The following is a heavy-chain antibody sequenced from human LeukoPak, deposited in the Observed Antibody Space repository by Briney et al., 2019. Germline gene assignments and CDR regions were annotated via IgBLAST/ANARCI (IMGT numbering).Heavy chain of an antibody. V-gene: IGHV4-39*01. CDR2: IYYSGST. CDR1: GGSISSSSYY. CDR3: ASGAPLLLWFGEPKGAFDI. J-gene: IGHJ3*02. Sequence: SETLSLTCTVSGGSISSSSYYWGWIRQPPGKGLEWIGSIYYSGSTYYNPSLKSRVTISVDTSKNQFSLKLSSVTAADTAVYYCASGAPLLLWFGEPKGAFDIWGQGTMVTVSS. D-gene: IGHD3-10*01.